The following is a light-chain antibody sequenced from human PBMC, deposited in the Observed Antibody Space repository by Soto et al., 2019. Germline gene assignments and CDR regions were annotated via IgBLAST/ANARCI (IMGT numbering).Light chain of an antibody. V-gene: IGKV3-11*01. CDR2: DAS. CDR1: QSVSSY. Sequence: EIVLTQSPATLSLSPGERATLSCRASQSVSSYLAWYQQKPGQAPRLLIYDASNRATGIPARFSGSGSGTDVTLTISCLDPEDFAVYYCRQRSNLLTFGGGTKVEIK. CDR3: RQRSNLLT. J-gene: IGKJ4*01.